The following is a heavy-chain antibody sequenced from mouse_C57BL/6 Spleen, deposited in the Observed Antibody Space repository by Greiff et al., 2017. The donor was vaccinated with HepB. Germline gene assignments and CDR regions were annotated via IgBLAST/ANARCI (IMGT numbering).Heavy chain of an antibody. CDR3: ALITTGVGYFDY. CDR2: IYPGGGDT. J-gene: IGHJ2*01. Sequence: QVQLQQSGPELVKPGASVKISCKASGYAFSSSWMNWVKQRPGQGLEWIGRIYPGGGDTNYNGKFKGKATLTADKSSSTAYMQLSSLTSEDSAVYFCALITTGVGYFDYWGQGTTLTVSS. CDR1: GYAFSSSW. V-gene: IGHV1-82*01. D-gene: IGHD1-1*01.